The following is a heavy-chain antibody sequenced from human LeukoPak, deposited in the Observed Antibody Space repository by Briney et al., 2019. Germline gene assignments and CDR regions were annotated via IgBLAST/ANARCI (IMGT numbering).Heavy chain of an antibody. V-gene: IGHV1-2*02. D-gene: IGHD3-3*01. CDR3: ARDGLSDFWSGYSDY. CDR1: GYTFTGYY. Sequence: GASVKVSCKASGYTFTGYYMHWVRQAPGQGLEWMGWINPNSGGTNYAQKFQGRVTMTRDTSIGTAYMELSRLRSDDTAVYYCARDGLSDFWSGYSDYWGQGTLVTVSS. J-gene: IGHJ4*02. CDR2: INPNSGGT.